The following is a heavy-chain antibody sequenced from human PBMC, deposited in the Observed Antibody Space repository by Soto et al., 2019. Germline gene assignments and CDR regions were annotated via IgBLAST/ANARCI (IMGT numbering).Heavy chain of an antibody. CDR1: GYTLTDYY. D-gene: IGHD4-4*01. V-gene: IGHV1-2*02. CDR2: IKPDSGGT. CDR3: ARKVRDYNFDY. Sequence: QVQLVQSGAEVKRPGASVKVSCKASGYTLTDYYIHQVHQAPGQGLAWMGWIKPDSGGTKYAQKMQGRVTMTRDTSINTAYLELSRLRSDDTAVYFCARKVRDYNFDYWGHGTLVTVSP. J-gene: IGHJ4*01.